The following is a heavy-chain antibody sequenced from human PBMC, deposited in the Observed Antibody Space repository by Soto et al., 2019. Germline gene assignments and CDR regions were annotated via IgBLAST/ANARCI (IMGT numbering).Heavy chain of an antibody. CDR2: ISYDGSNK. D-gene: IGHD5-12*01. CDR3: AKDGRDGYLDAFDI. J-gene: IGHJ3*02. CDR1: GFTFSSYG. Sequence: GGSLRLSCAASGFTFSSYGMHWVRQAPGKGLEWVAVISYDGSNKYYADSVKGRFTISRDNSKNTLYLQMNSLRAEDTAVYYCAKDGRDGYLDAFDIWGQGTMVTVSS. V-gene: IGHV3-30*18.